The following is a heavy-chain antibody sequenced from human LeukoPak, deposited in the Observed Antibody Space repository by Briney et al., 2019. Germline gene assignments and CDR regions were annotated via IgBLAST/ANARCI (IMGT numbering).Heavy chain of an antibody. J-gene: IGHJ6*01. CDR2: MNPNSGNT. CDR3: ARDRSVHPCYYYCMDV. CDR1: GYTFTSYD. D-gene: IGHD2-15*01. Sequence: ASVKVSCKASGYTFTSYDINWVRQATGQGLEWMGWMNPNSGNTGYAQKFQGRVTMTRNTSISTAYMELSSLRSEDTAVYYCARDRSVHPCYYYCMDVWGQGAKVTVSS. V-gene: IGHV1-8*02.